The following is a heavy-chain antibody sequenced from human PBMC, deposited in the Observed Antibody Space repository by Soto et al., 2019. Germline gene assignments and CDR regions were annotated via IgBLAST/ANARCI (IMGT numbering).Heavy chain of an antibody. CDR3: AGTLRYFDWLPLDY. V-gene: IGHV3-33*01. CDR1: GFTFSSYG. D-gene: IGHD3-9*01. J-gene: IGHJ4*02. Sequence: QVQLVESGGGVVQPGRSLRLSCAASGFTFSSYGMHWVRQAPGKGLGWVAVIWYDGSNRYYADSVKGRFTISRDNSKNTLYLQMNSLRAEDTAVYYCAGTLRYFDWLPLDYWGQGTLVTVSS. CDR2: IWYDGSNR.